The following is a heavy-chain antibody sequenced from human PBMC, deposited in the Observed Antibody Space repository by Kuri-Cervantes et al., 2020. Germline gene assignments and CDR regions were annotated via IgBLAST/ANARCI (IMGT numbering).Heavy chain of an antibody. CDR3: ARGGPMYYYGSGLDY. Sequence: GESLKISCAASGFTVSSNYMSWVRQAPGKGLEWVSVIYSGGSTYYADSVKGRFTISRDNSKNTLHLQMNSLRAEDTAVYYCARGGPMYYYGSGLDYWGQGTLVTVSS. V-gene: IGHV3-66*01. CDR1: GFTVSSNY. CDR2: IYSGGST. D-gene: IGHD3-10*01. J-gene: IGHJ4*02.